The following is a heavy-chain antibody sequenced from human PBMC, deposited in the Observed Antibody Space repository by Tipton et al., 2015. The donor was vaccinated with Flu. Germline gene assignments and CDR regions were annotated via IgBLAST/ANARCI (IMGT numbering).Heavy chain of an antibody. J-gene: IGHJ4*01. V-gene: IGHV4-39*07. D-gene: IGHD4-17*01. CDR3: ARLPRHYGDYPLDY. CDR1: GGSISSSDYY. Sequence: TLSLTCTVSGGSISSSDYYWGWIRQPPGKGLEWIGSISYSGSTYYNPSLKSRVTMSVDTSKNQFSLNLTSVTAADTAVYYCARLPRHYGDYPLDYWGPGIMVTVSS. CDR2: ISYSGST.